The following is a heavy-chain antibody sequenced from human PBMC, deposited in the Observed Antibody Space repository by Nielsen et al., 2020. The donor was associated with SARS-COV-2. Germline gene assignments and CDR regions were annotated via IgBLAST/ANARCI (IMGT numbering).Heavy chain of an antibody. CDR3: ARVEWYSNDGYYGMDV. CDR1: GYTFISYA. Sequence: ASVKVPCKASGYTFISYALHWVRQAPGQSPEWMGWINAGNGNTKYSQKFQGRVTITSDTAASTAYMELRGLRSEDTAVYYCARVEWYSNDGYYGMDVWGQGTTVTVSS. V-gene: IGHV1-3*01. CDR2: INAGNGNT. J-gene: IGHJ6*02. D-gene: IGHD3-3*01.